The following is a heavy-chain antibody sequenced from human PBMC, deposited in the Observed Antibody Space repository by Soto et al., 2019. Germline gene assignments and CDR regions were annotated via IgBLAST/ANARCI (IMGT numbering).Heavy chain of an antibody. CDR2: SHQSGNT. CDR1: GVSIGSHDW. V-gene: IGHV4-4*02. CDR3: STRDTGRVY. D-gene: IGHD5-18*01. Sequence: QVQLQESGPGLVKPSGTLSLTCAVSGVSIGSHDWWTWVRQPPGKGLEWIGESHQSGNTNYNSSLESRVTISLYKSKNHFSLQLSSVTVADTAVYYCSTRDTGRVYWGQGTLVPVSS. J-gene: IGHJ4*02.